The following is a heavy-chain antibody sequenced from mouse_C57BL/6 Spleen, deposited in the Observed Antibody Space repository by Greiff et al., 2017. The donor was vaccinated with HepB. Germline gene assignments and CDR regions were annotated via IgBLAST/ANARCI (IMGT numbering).Heavy chain of an antibody. CDR2: IDPSDSYT. J-gene: IGHJ4*01. V-gene: IGHV1-50*01. D-gene: IGHD1-1*01. CDR3: ARSKTTVVAKDY. Sequence: QVQLQQPGAELVKPGASVKLSCKASGYTFTSYWMQWVKQRPGQGLEWIGEIDPSDSYTNYNQKFKGKATLTVDTSSSTAYMQLSSLTSEDSAVYYCARSKTTVVAKDYWGQGTSVTVSS. CDR1: GYTFTSYW.